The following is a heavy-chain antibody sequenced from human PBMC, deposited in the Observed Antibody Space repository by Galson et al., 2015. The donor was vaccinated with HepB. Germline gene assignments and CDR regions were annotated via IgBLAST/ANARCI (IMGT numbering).Heavy chain of an antibody. V-gene: IGHV1-58*01. CDR2: IVVGSGNT. D-gene: IGHD3-10*01. CDR3: AAAGDRWFGELSFDY. J-gene: IGHJ4*02. Sequence: SVKVSCKASGFTFTSSAVQWVRQARGQRLEWIGWIVVGSGNTNYAQKFQERVTITRDMSTSTAYTELSSLRSEDTAVYYCAAAGDRWFGELSFDYWGQGTLVTVSS. CDR1: GFTFTSSA.